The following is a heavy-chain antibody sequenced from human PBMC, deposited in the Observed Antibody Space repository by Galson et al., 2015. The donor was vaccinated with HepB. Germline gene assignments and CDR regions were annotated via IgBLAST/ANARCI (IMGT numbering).Heavy chain of an antibody. Sequence: SLRLSCAASGFTFSNYAMSWVRQAPGKGPEWVSAISGSGSSIFYADSVKGRFTISRDNSKNTLYLQMQNLRVDDTAIYYCAQDVRASGSYYNEYWGHGTRVTVSS. D-gene: IGHD3-10*01. V-gene: IGHV3-23*01. J-gene: IGHJ4*01. CDR1: GFTFSNYA. CDR3: AQDVRASGSYYNEY. CDR2: ISGSGSSI.